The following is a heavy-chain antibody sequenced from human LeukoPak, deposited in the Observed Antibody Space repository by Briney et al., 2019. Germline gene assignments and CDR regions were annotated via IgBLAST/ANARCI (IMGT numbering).Heavy chain of an antibody. D-gene: IGHD6-25*01. J-gene: IGHJ4*01. V-gene: IGHV1-3*01. CDR1: GYTLSNYA. Sequence: EASVRVSCKASGYTLSNYAIHWVRQAPGQRLEWMGWFNSDTGNTEFSQKFKGRVTITRDTFANTAYMELSSLRPEDTAVFFRARGGPNKSGWTLDYWGQGTLVTVSS. CDR2: FNSDTGNT. CDR3: ARGGPNKSGWTLDY.